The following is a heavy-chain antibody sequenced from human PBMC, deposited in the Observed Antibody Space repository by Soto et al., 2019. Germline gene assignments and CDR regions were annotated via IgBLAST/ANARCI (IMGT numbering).Heavy chain of an antibody. CDR1: GFTFVSYW. Sequence: WGSLRLSCTATGFTFVSYWIIFFCQSAVKGLEWVANIKQDGSEKYYVDSVKGRFTISRDNAKNSLYLQMNSLRAEDTAVYYCARDWELAFDYWGQGTMGTVST. D-gene: IGHD1-26*01. V-gene: IGHV3-7*03. CDR3: ARDWELAFDY. CDR2: IKQDGSEK. J-gene: IGHJ4*02.